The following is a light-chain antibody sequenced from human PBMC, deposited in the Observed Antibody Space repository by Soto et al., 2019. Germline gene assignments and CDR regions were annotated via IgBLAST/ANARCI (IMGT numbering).Light chain of an antibody. CDR1: QSVSNY. CDR2: GAS. J-gene: IGKJ1*01. CDR3: QQYGGSPQT. V-gene: IGKV3-20*01. Sequence: EIVLTQSPGTLSLSPGGRATLSCRARQSVSNYLAWYQQKPGQAPRLLIYGASSRATGIPDRFSGSGSGTDFTLTISRLEPEDFAVYYCQQYGGSPQTFGQGTKVEIK.